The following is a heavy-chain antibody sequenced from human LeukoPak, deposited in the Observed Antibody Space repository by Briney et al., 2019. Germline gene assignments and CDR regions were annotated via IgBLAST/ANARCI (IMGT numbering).Heavy chain of an antibody. V-gene: IGHV3-23*01. CDR2: ISGSGGST. CDR3: AREEVPAAL. Sequence: GGSLRLSCAASGFTFSSYAMSWVRQAPGKGLGWVSGISGSGGSTHYADSVKGRLTISRDNAKNSLYLQVNSLRAEDTAVYYCAREEVPAALWGQGTLVTVSS. J-gene: IGHJ4*02. CDR1: GFTFSSYA. D-gene: IGHD2-2*01.